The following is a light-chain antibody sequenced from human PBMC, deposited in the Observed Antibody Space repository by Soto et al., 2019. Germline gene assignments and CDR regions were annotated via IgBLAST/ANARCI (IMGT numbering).Light chain of an antibody. CDR1: SSDIGPYNY. CDR2: EVT. J-gene: IGLJ1*01. V-gene: IGLV2-14*01. Sequence: QSVLAQPASVSGSPGQSITISCIGTSSDIGPYNYVSWYQQHPDKAPKLILYEVTNRPSGASDRFSGSKSANAAFLTISGLQAEDEADYYCSSYSSSATPYVFGTGTKVTVL. CDR3: SSYSSSATPYV.